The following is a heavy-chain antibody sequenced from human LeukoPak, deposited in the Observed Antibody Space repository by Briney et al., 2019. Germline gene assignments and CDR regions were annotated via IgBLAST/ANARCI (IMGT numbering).Heavy chain of an antibody. J-gene: IGHJ4*02. CDR2: ISGSGGNT. V-gene: IGHV3-23*01. Sequence: GGSLRLSXAASGFSFSSYAMSWVRQAPGKGLEWVSAISGSGGNTYYADSVRGRFTISRDNSKNTPYLQMNSLRAEDTAIYYCAKVSWANYFDYWGQGTLVTVSS. D-gene: IGHD6-13*01. CDR3: AKVSWANYFDY. CDR1: GFSFSSYA.